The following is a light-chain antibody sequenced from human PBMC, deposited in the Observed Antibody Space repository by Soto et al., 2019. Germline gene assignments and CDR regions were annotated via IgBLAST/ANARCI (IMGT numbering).Light chain of an antibody. Sequence: QSALTQPPSVSGSPGQSVTISCTGTSSDVGKYDRVSWYQQPPGTAPRLIMYEVTNRPSGVPARVSGSKSGNTASLTISGLQAEDEADYFCSSYTSASRYVFGAGTKLTVL. V-gene: IGLV2-18*02. CDR3: SSYTSASRYV. CDR1: SSDVGKYDR. J-gene: IGLJ1*01. CDR2: EVT.